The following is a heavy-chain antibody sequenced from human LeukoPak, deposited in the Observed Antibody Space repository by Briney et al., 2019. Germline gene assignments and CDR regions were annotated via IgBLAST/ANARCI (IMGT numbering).Heavy chain of an antibody. CDR3: ARDGSGSFLGNSLDI. V-gene: IGHV1-18*01. Sequence: GASVKVSCKSSGYTFKSYGISWVRKAPGQGLEWMGWINSYNGITRFAQSLQDRVTMTTDTFTDTAYMELRSLRFDDTAVYYCARDGSGSFLGNSLDIWGQGTTVIVSS. CDR2: INSYNGIT. D-gene: IGHD1-26*01. CDR1: GYTFKSYG. J-gene: IGHJ3*02.